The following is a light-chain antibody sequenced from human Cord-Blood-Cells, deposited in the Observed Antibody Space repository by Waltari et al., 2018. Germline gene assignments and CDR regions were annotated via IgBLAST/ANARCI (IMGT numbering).Light chain of an antibody. J-gene: IGLJ3*02. CDR3: AAWDDSLSGWV. CDR1: SPNTGSNY. V-gene: IGLV1-47*01. CDR2: RNN. Sequence: QSVLTQPPSASGTPGQRVTITCSGSSPNTGSNYVYWYQQLPGTAPKLRIYRNNQRPSGVPDRFSGSKSGTSASLAISGLRSEDEADYYCAAWDDSLSGWVFGGGTKLTVL.